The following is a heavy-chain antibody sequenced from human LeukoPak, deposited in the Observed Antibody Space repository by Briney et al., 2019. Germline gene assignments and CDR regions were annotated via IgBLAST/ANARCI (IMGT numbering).Heavy chain of an antibody. CDR2: ISTYYGNT. CDR3: ARVYSTNYYGSGDRPFLFDY. D-gene: IGHD3-10*01. V-gene: IGHV1-18*01. Sequence: GASVKVSCKASGYTFTSYGFSWVRQAPGQGLEWMGWISTYYGNTNYAQKLQDRVTMTPDTSTSTAYMELTSLRSDDTAVYYCARVYSTNYYGSGDRPFLFDYWGQGTVVTVSS. CDR1: GYTFTSYG. J-gene: IGHJ4*02.